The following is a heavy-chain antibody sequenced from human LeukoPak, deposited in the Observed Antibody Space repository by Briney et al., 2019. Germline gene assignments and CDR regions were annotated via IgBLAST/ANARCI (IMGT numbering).Heavy chain of an antibody. V-gene: IGHV5-51*01. Sequence: GESLKISCKVSGYILTNNWIGWVRQVPGKGLEWMGLIYPGYSDAKYSPSFQGHVTFSVDKSISTAYLQWSSLKASDTAMYYCARHHEDTAMVYWGQGTLVTVSS. CDR2: IYPGYSDA. CDR3: ARHHEDTAMVY. D-gene: IGHD5-18*01. CDR1: GYILTNNW. J-gene: IGHJ4*02.